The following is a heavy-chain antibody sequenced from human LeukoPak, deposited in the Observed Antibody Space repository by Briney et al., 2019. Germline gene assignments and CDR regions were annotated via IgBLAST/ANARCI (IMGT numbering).Heavy chain of an antibody. J-gene: IGHJ4*02. D-gene: IGHD5-18*01. CDR3: ARVGYSYGYDY. Sequence: ASVKVSCKASGYTFTAYGISWVRQAPGQGLEWMGWISSYNGNTNYAQNLQGRVTMTTDTSTSTAYMELRSLRSDDTAVYYCARVGYSYGYDYWGQGTLVTVSS. CDR2: ISSYNGNT. CDR1: GYTFTAYG. V-gene: IGHV1-18*01.